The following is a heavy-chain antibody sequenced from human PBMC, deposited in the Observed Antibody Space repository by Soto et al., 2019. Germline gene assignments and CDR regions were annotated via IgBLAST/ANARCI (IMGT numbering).Heavy chain of an antibody. Sequence: SETLSLTCTVSGGSISSYYWSWIRQPPGKGLEWIGYIYYSGSTYYNPSLKSRVTISVDTSKNQFSLKLSSVTAADTAVYYCARDSSPTIAAAGTIDYWGQGTLVTVSS. CDR3: ARDSSPTIAAAGTIDY. CDR1: GGSISSYY. D-gene: IGHD6-13*01. CDR2: IYYSGST. V-gene: IGHV4-59*12. J-gene: IGHJ4*02.